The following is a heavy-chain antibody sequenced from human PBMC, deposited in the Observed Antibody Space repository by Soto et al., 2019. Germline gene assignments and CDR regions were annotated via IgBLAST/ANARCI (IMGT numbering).Heavy chain of an antibody. D-gene: IGHD5-12*01. CDR1: SGSITSSNW. CDR2: VAQRAYT. J-gene: IGHJ4*02. CDR3: SRNRYGGYDFDY. V-gene: IGHV4-4*02. Sequence: QVQLQESCPGLVKPSETLSLTCTVSSGSITSSNWWSWVRQWPGKGLEWIGEVAQRAYTTCIPSLKNRLTISLDKSRNRFSLRLTYVTAADTAISYCSRNRYGGYDFDYCCQGTLVTVSS.